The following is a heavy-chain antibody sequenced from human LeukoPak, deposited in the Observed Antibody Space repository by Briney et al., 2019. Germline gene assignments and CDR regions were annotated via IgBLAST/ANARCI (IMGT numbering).Heavy chain of an antibody. CDR3: ARDSDLCSSTSCYTRWFDP. D-gene: IGHD2-2*02. Sequence: ASVKVSCKASGYTFTCYYMYWVRQAPGQGLEWMGWINPNSGGTNYAQKFQGRVTMTRDTSISTAYMELSRLRSDDAAVYYCARDSDLCSSTSCYTRWFDPWGQGTLVTVSS. CDR1: GYTFTCYY. CDR2: INPNSGGT. V-gene: IGHV1-2*02. J-gene: IGHJ5*02.